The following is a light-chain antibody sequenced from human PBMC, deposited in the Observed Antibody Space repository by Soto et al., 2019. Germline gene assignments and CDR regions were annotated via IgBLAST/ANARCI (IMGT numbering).Light chain of an antibody. V-gene: IGKV3-15*01. CDR1: QSVSSN. J-gene: IGKJ5*01. Sequence: EIVMMQSPATLSVSPGERVTLSCRASQSVSSNLDWYQQKSGQAPRLLIYGASTRTTCIPARFSGSGSGTEFTLTISSLQSEDFAIYYCQQYNNWPPVTFGQGTRLEIK. CDR2: GAS. CDR3: QQYNNWPPVT.